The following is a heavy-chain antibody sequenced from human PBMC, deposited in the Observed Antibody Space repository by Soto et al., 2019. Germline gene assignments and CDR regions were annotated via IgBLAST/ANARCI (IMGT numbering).Heavy chain of an antibody. CDR3: AREFIAAAVTGRHLRTCGFDP. CDR2: IYYSGST. D-gene: IGHD6-13*01. Sequence: PSETLSLTCTVSGGSISSGGYYWSWIRQHPGKGLEWIGYIYYSGSTYYNPSLKSRVTISVDTSKNQFSLKLSSVTAADTAVYYCAREFIAAAVTGRHLRTCGFDPWGQGTLVTVSS. V-gene: IGHV4-31*03. J-gene: IGHJ5*02. CDR1: GGSISSGGYY.